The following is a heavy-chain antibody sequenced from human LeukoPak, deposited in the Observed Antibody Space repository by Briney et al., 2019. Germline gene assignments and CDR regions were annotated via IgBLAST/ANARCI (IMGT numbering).Heavy chain of an antibody. J-gene: IGHJ4*02. Sequence: GGSLRLSCGVAGIPFSDFYMNWIRQAPGKGLEWISYISSSSSYTDYAVSVKGRFTISRDNAKSALYLQMNDLRVEDTAVYYCAAGTAADYWGQGTLVIVSS. CDR2: ISSSSSYT. CDR1: GIPFSDFY. V-gene: IGHV3-11*03. D-gene: IGHD6-25*01. CDR3: AAGTAADY.